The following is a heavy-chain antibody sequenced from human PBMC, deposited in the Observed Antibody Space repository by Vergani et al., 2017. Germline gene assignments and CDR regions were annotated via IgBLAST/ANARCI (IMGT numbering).Heavy chain of an antibody. J-gene: IGHJ6*02. Sequence: EVQLVESGGGLVKPGGSLRLSCAASGFTFSSYEMNWVRQAPGKGLEWVSYISSSGSTIYYADSVKGRFTISRDNAKNSLYLQMNSLRAEDTAVYYCARGGSSWLYYYYGMDVWGQGTTVTVSS. V-gene: IGHV3-48*03. CDR2: ISSSGSTI. D-gene: IGHD6-13*01. CDR1: GFTFSSYE. CDR3: ARGGSSWLYYYYGMDV.